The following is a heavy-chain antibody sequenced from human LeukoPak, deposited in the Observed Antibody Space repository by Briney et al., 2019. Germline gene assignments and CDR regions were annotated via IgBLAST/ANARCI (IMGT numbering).Heavy chain of an antibody. J-gene: IGHJ4*02. V-gene: IGHV3-23*01. Sequence: GGSLRLSCAASGFTFSSYAMSWVRQAPGKGLEWVSAISGSGGSTYYADSVKGRFTISRDNSKNTLYLQMNSLRAEDTAVYYCARDHYDFLTDHGQIDYWGQGTLVTVPS. CDR3: ARDHYDFLTDHGQIDY. D-gene: IGHD3-3*01. CDR1: GFTFSSYA. CDR2: ISGSGGST.